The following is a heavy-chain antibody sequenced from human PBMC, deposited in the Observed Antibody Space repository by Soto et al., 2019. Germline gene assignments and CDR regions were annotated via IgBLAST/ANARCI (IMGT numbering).Heavy chain of an antibody. CDR2: TSGSGGNT. Sequence: EVQLLESGGGLVQPGGSLRLSCAASGFTFSKYAMSWVRQAPGKGLEWVSTTSGSGGNTYNADSVKGRFTISRDNSKNTLYLQMNSLRAEDTAIYFCAKGLEGDRSSSWYSSWGQGTLVTVSS. J-gene: IGHJ4*02. V-gene: IGHV3-23*01. CDR1: GFTFSKYA. D-gene: IGHD6-13*01. CDR3: AKGLEGDRSSSWYSS.